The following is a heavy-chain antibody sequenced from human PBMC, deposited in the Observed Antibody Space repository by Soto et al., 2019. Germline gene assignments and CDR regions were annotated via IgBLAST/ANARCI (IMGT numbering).Heavy chain of an antibody. D-gene: IGHD1-26*01. CDR2: MKGYSGNP. V-gene: IGHV1-8*01. CDR3: ARRRGESYYGLDY. J-gene: IGHJ4*02. CDR1: GYNFNNYE. Sequence: QVQLLQSGAEVKKPGASVKISCKASGYNFNNYEINWVRQAPAQGLEWMGWMKGYSGNPLYAQNFQGRLTLTRDTSTNTAYLELTSLAYEDTAIYFCARRRGESYYGLDYWGQGTLVTVS.